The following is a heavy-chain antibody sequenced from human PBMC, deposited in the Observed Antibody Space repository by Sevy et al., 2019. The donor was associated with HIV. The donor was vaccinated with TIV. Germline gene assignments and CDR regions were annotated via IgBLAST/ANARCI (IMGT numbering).Heavy chain of an antibody. Sequence: SETLSLTCAVSGGSISSTNWWSWVRQPPGKGLEWIGEIYHSGSTNYNPSLKSRVTISVDKAKNQFSLKLNSVTAADTAVYYCARVGTYQGLAGGGGPFDYWGQGTLVTVSS. D-gene: IGHD1-26*01. CDR1: GGSISSTNW. J-gene: IGHJ4*02. V-gene: IGHV4-4*02. CDR3: ARVGTYQGLAGGGGPFDY. CDR2: IYHSGST.